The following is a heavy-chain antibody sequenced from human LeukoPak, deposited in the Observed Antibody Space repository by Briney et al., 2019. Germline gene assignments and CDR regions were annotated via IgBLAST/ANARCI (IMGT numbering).Heavy chain of an antibody. CDR3: ARGGVLMEASSSSPQTP. CDR1: GYTFTSYA. Sequence: ASVKVSCKASGYTFTSYAMHWVRQVPGQRLEWMGWINAGNGNTKYSQKFQGRITITRDTSASTAYMELSSLRSEDTAVYYCARGGVLMEASSSSPQTPWGQGTLVTVSS. J-gene: IGHJ4*02. D-gene: IGHD6-13*01. CDR2: INAGNGNT. V-gene: IGHV1-3*01.